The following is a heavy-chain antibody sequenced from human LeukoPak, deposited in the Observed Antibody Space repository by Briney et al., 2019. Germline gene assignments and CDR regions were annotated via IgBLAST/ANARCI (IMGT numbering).Heavy chain of an antibody. J-gene: IGHJ4*02. CDR1: GFTFRSYA. V-gene: IGHV3-23*01. Sequence: GSLSLSCAAYGFTFRSYAMSWVRQAPGKGLEWVSVKGRFTISRDNSQNTLYLQMNSLRVEDTAKYYCTKEMDGSGWRYYDNWGRGTLVTVSS. CDR3: TKEMDGSGWRYYDN. D-gene: IGHD6-19*01.